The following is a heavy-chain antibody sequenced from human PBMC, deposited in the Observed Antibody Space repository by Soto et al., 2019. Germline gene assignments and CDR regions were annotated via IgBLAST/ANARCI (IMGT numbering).Heavy chain of an antibody. V-gene: IGHV1-18*01. CDR3: ARAYGDYYFDY. CDR1: GYTFSSYG. D-gene: IGHD4-17*01. CDR2: ISTYKGDT. J-gene: IGHJ4*02. Sequence: QVQLVQSGAEVKKPGASVKVSCKTSGYTFSSYGISWVRQAPGQGLEWMGWISTYKGDTHYVQNLQGRVTLTTDTSTSTAYMELRSLRSDDTAVYYCARAYGDYYFDYWGQGTLV.